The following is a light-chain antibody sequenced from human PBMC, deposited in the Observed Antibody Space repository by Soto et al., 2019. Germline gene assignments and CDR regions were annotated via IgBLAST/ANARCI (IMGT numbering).Light chain of an antibody. CDR1: QSVSSS. CDR2: GAS. CDR3: LQYGSSVWT. V-gene: IGKV3-20*01. J-gene: IGKJ1*01. Sequence: EIVMTHSPATLSVSPGEIATLSCRASQSVSSSLAWYQQKPGQAPRLLIYGASSRATGITDRFSGSGSGTDFTLTIPRLEPEDFAVHYCLQYGSSVWTFGPGTKVDIK.